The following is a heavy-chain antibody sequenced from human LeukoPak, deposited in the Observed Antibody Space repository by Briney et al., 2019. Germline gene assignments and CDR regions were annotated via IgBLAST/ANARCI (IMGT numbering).Heavy chain of an antibody. CDR3: ATCGGPYYYYGMDV. J-gene: IGHJ6*02. CDR2: IIPIFGTA. V-gene: IGHV1-69*05. Sequence: WASVKVSCKASGGTFSSYAISWVRQAPGQGLEWMGGIIPIFGTANYAQKFQGRVTITTDESTSTAYMELSSLRSEDTAVYYCATCGGPYYYYGMDVWGQGTTVTVSS. D-gene: IGHD3-16*01. CDR1: GGTFSSYA.